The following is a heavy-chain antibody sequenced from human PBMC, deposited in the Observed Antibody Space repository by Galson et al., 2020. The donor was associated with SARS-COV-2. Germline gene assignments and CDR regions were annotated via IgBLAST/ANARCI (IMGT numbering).Heavy chain of an antibody. D-gene: IGHD3-10*01. CDR2: IYYSGGT. CDR1: GDSITNYY. J-gene: IGHJ5*02. CDR3: ARRYSYGSGSYFWFDP. Sequence: SATLSLTCSVSGDSITNYYWSWIRQPPGKGLEWIGYIYYSGGTYYKPSLNSRVTISIDTSKTQFSLRLTSVTAADTAVYYCARRYSYGSGSYFWFDPWGQGTLVAVSS. V-gene: IGHV4-59*01.